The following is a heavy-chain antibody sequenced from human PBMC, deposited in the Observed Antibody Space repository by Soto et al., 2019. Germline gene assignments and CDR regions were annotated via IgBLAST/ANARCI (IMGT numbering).Heavy chain of an antibody. CDR3: ARLYYYDSSGYYYVEDF. CDR2: ISAYNGNT. Sequence: ASVKGACKGSGYTLNGDASSWVRQAPGQGLEWMGWISAYNGNTNYAQKLQGRVTMTTDTSTSTAYMELRSLRSDDTAVYYCARLYYYDSSGYYYVEDFWGQGTLVTVSS. D-gene: IGHD3-22*01. J-gene: IGHJ4*02. V-gene: IGHV1-18*01. CDR1: GYTLNGDA.